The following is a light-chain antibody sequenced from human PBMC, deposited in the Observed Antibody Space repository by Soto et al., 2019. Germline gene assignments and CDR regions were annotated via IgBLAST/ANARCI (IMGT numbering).Light chain of an antibody. Sequence: EIVMTQSPATLSVSPGERATLSCRASQSVSSNLAWYQQKPGQAPRLLIYGASTRATGIPARFSGSGSGTEFTPTISSLQSEDFAVYYCQQYNNWPETFGPGT. V-gene: IGKV3-15*01. CDR2: GAS. J-gene: IGKJ3*01. CDR3: QQYNNWPET. CDR1: QSVSSN.